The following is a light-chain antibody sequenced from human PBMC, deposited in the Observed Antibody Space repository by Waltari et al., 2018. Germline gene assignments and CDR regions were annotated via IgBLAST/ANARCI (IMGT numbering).Light chain of an antibody. CDR2: GVS. Sequence: QSALTQPRSVSGSPGQSVTISCSATSNDVGGHNYVSWSQQRPNTAPNLLIHGVSERPSGVPDRFSGSKSANTAALTISGLQAEDEADYYCCSFAGSHTYVFGGGTTLTVL. CDR1: SNDVGGHNY. CDR3: CSFAGSHTYV. V-gene: IGLV2-11*01. J-gene: IGLJ2*01.